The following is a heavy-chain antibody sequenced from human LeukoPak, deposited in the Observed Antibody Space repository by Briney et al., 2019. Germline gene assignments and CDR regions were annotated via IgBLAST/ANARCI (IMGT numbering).Heavy chain of an antibody. V-gene: IGHV4-59*01. Sequence: ASETLSLTCTVSGGSISGYYWNWIRQPPGKGLEWIGYIYHSGSTNYKPSLKSRVTISVDKSKNQFSLKLSSVTAADTAVYYCATYGEGRDYWGQGTLVTVSS. CDR1: GGSISGYY. CDR3: ATYGEGRDY. CDR2: IYHSGST. J-gene: IGHJ4*02. D-gene: IGHD4-17*01.